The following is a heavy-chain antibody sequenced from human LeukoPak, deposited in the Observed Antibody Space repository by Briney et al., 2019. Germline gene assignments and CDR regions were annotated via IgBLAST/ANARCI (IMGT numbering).Heavy chain of an antibody. D-gene: IGHD3-22*01. Sequence: GASVKVSCKASGYTFTSYDINWVRQATGQGLEWMGWMNPSSGNTGYAQKFQGRVTITRSTSISTGYMELSSLRSEDTALYYCAISMRHESSVYWEIRLDYWGQGTLVTVSS. CDR3: AISMRHESSVYWEIRLDY. CDR2: MNPSSGNT. CDR1: GYTFTSYD. J-gene: IGHJ4*02. V-gene: IGHV1-8*03.